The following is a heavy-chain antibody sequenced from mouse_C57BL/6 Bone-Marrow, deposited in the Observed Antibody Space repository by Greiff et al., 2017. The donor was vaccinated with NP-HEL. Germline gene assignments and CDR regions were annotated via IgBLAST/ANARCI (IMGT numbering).Heavy chain of an antibody. CDR2: IDPNSGGT. J-gene: IGHJ3*01. D-gene: IGHD1-1*01. CDR1: GYTFTSYW. V-gene: IGHV1-72*01. Sequence: QVHVKQPGAELVKPGASVKLSCKASGYTFTSYWMHWVKQRPGRGLEWIGRIDPNSGGTKYNEKFKSKATLTVDKPSSTAYMQLSSLTSEDSAVYYCAREETVVARAWFAYWGQGTLVTVSA. CDR3: AREETVVARAWFAY.